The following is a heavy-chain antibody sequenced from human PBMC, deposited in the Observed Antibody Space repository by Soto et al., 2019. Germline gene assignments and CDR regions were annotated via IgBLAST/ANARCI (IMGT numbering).Heavy chain of an antibody. CDR3: ARDWEDYFDY. D-gene: IGHD1-26*01. CDR1: GFTFRTYA. J-gene: IGHJ4*02. Sequence: QVQLVESGGGVVQPGRSLRLSCAASGFTFRTYAMHWVRQTPGKGLEWVTVISYDGSSKYYADSVKGRFTISRDNSKNALYLQMNSLRAEDTAVYYCARDWEDYFDYWGQGTQVTVSS. CDR2: ISYDGSSK. V-gene: IGHV3-30-3*01.